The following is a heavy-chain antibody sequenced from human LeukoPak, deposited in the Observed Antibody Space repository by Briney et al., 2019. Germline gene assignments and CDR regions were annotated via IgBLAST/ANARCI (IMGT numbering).Heavy chain of an antibody. Sequence: SQTLSLTCAVSGYSISSSNWWGWIRQPPGKGLEWIGYIYYSGSTSYNPSLKSRVTMSVDTSKNQFSLKLSSVTGVDTAVYYCARWGLPRHFDYWGQGTLVTVSS. V-gene: IGHV4-28*01. CDR2: IYYSGST. J-gene: IGHJ4*02. D-gene: IGHD3-16*01. CDR3: ARWGLPRHFDY. CDR1: GYSISSSNW.